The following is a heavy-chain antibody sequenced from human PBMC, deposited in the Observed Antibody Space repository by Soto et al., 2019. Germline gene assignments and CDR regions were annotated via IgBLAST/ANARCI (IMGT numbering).Heavy chain of an antibody. CDR2: ISGSGGST. D-gene: IGHD1-20*01. CDR3: AKMGISTPYAFDI. CDR1: GFTFSSYA. J-gene: IGHJ3*02. Sequence: EVQLLESGGGLVQPGGSMRLSCAASGFTFSSYAMSWVRQAPGKGLEWVSAISGSGGSTYYADSVKGRFTISRDNSKNTLYLQMNSLRAEDTAVYYCAKMGISTPYAFDIWGQGTMVTVSS. V-gene: IGHV3-23*01.